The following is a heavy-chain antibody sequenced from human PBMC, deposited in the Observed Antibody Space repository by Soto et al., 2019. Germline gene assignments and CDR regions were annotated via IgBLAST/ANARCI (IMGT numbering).Heavy chain of an antibody. V-gene: IGHV4-39*01. Sequence: QLQLQESGPGLVKPSETLSLTCTVSGGSISSSSYYWGWIRQPPGKGLEWIGSIYYSGSTYYNPSLKSRVTISVDTSKNQFSLKLSSVTAADTAVYYCARHTLPTVMSGKAKYFDYWGQGTLVTVSS. CDR2: IYYSGST. CDR3: ARHTLPTVMSGKAKYFDY. J-gene: IGHJ4*02. D-gene: IGHD4-17*01. CDR1: GGSISSSSYY.